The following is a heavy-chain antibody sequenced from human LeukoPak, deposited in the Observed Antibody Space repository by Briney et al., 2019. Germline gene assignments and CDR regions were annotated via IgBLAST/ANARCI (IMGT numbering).Heavy chain of an antibody. CDR3: ARDEGHNDYGDRAPFDY. J-gene: IGHJ4*02. CDR2: IYYSGST. V-gene: IGHV4-59*01. CDR1: GGSISSYY. Sequence: SETLSLTCTVSGGSISSYYWSWIRQPPGKGLEWIGYIYYSGSTNYNPSLKSRVTISVDTSKNQFSLKLSSVTAADTAVYYCARDEGHNDYGDRAPFDYWGQGTLVTVSS. D-gene: IGHD4-17*01.